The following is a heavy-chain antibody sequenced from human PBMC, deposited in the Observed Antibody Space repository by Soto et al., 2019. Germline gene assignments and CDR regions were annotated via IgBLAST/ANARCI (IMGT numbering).Heavy chain of an antibody. CDR2: IKLDGSET. J-gene: IGHJ4*02. V-gene: IGHV3-7*01. CDR1: GFTFSYFL. Sequence: GGSLKTFCAASGFTFSYFLIGWVPQAPGKGSEWVAKIKLDGSETYYVDSVRGRFTISKDNAKNSLFLQMNSLRADDTAMYYCARDLLDYWGLGTLVTVSS. CDR3: ARDLLDY.